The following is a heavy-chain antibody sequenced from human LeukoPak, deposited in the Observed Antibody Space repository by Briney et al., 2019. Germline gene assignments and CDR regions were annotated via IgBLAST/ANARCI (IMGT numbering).Heavy chain of an antibody. Sequence: SETLSLTCTVSGGSISSSSYYWGWIRQPPGKGLEWIGSIYYSGSTYYNPSLKSRATISVDTSKNQFSLKLSSVTAADTAVYYCARGIVGAISPFDYWGQGTLVTVSS. CDR3: ARGIVGAISPFDY. V-gene: IGHV4-39*07. J-gene: IGHJ4*02. CDR2: IYYSGST. CDR1: GGSISSSSYY. D-gene: IGHD1-26*01.